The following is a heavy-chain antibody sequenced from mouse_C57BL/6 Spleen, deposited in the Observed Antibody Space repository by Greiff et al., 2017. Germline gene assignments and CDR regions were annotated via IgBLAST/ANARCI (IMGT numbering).Heavy chain of an antibody. CDR3: ARRMDDYDGGDAMDY. D-gene: IGHD2-4*01. CDR1: GFTFSDYG. Sequence: VQRVESGGGLVKPGGSLKLSCAASGFTFSDYGMHWVRQAPEKGLEWVAYISSGSSTIYYADTVKGRFTISRDNAKNTLFLQMTSLRSEDTAMYYCARRMDDYDGGDAMDYWGQGTSVTVSS. CDR2: ISSGSSTI. V-gene: IGHV5-17*01. J-gene: IGHJ4*01.